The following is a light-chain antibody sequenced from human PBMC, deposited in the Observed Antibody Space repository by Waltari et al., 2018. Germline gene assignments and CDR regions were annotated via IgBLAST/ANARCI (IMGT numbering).Light chain of an antibody. J-gene: IGKJ2*01. CDR3: MQALHPPYT. CDR1: QSLVDGGGNKF. Sequence: DIVMTQSPLSLPVTPGEPASISCRSSQSLVDGGGNKFLDWYLQKPGQSPKLRFYQISNRASGVPDRISGSGSDTDFTLKITRVEAEDVGVYYCMQALHPPYTFGQGTKLEIK. CDR2: QIS. V-gene: IGKV2-28*01.